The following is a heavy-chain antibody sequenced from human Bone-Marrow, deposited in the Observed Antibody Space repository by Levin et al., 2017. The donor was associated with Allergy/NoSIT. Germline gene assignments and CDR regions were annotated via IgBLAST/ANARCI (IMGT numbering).Heavy chain of an antibody. CDR2: ISDTGDRT. Sequence: PGGSLRLSCEASGFTFSIYGMTWVRQAPGKGLEWVSSISDTGDRTYYADCVKGRFTIARDNSKNTLYLQMISLRADDMAVYYCATVRLRSSGAFDIWGQGTMVTVSS. CDR3: ATVRLRSSGAFDI. CDR1: GFTFSIYG. J-gene: IGHJ3*02. D-gene: IGHD6-6*01. V-gene: IGHV3-23*01.